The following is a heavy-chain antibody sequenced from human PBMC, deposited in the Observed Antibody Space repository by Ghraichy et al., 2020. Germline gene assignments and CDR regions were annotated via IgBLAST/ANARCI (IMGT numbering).Heavy chain of an antibody. D-gene: IGHD6-19*01. CDR2: ISAYNGNT. CDR1: GYTFTSYG. J-gene: IGHJ6*02. Sequence: ASVKVSCKASGYTFTSYGISWVRQAPGQGLEWMGWISAYNGNTNYAQKLQGRVTMTTDTSTSTAYMELRSLRSDDTAVYYCARDPGIAVAGKKYYYYYGMDVWGQGTTVTVSS. V-gene: IGHV1-18*04. CDR3: ARDPGIAVAGKKYYYYYGMDV.